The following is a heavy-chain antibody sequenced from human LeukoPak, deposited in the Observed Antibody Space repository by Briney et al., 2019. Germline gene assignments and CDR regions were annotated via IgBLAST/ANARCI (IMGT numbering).Heavy chain of an antibody. J-gene: IGHJ6*02. D-gene: IGHD4-17*01. Sequence: GGSLRLSCAASGFTFSSYAMSWVRQAPGKGLEWVSAISGSGGSTYYADSVKGRFTISRDNSKNTLYLQMNSLRAEDTAVYYCAKDRPDYGDYYYYGMDVWAKGPRSPSP. CDR3: AKDRPDYGDYYYYGMDV. CDR2: ISGSGGST. CDR1: GFTFSSYA. V-gene: IGHV3-23*01.